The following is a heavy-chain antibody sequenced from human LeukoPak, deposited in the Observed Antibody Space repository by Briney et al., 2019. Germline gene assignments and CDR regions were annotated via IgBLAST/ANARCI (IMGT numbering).Heavy chain of an antibody. D-gene: IGHD3-22*01. V-gene: IGHV4-61*02. J-gene: IGHJ4*02. CDR1: GGSINSGSYF. Sequence: SETLSLTCTASGGSINSGSYFWNWIRQPAGKKLEFIGRVHSSGSSHYAPSLKSRATISIDSSTNQFSLRLNSVTAADSAVYYCTRSYDTRGYQSRGFDYWGQGTLVSVSS. CDR3: TRSYDTRGYQSRGFDY. CDR2: VHSSGSS.